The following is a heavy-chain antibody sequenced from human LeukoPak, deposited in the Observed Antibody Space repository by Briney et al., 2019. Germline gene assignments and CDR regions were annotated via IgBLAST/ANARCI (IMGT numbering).Heavy chain of an antibody. Sequence: PSQTLSLTCTVSGGSISSGSYYWSWIRQPPGKGLEWIGYIFHSGSTSYNPSLQSRVTMSVDRSKNWFSLKVNSVTAADTAVYYCARMEGIGTQLWFGDARLGVDYWGQGTLVTVSS. CDR1: GGSISSGSYY. J-gene: IGHJ4*02. D-gene: IGHD3-10*01. V-gene: IGHV4-30-2*01. CDR2: IFHSGST. CDR3: ARMEGIGTQLWFGDARLGVDY.